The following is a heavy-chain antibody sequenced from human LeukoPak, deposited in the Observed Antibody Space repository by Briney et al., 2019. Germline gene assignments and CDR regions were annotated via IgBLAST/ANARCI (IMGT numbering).Heavy chain of an antibody. Sequence: PGGSLRLSCAASGFTFSNVWMNWIRQAPGKGLEWVGRIKSKTAGGTIDYAAPVKGRFIISRDDSRNTLYLQMNSLKTEDTGVYYFTKRFIPPFGEIIIKACGGRGPLVPVS. CDR1: GFTFSNVW. J-gene: IGHJ4*02. D-gene: IGHD3-3*01. CDR3: TKRFIPPFGEIIIKAC. CDR2: IKSKTAGGTI. V-gene: IGHV3-15*07.